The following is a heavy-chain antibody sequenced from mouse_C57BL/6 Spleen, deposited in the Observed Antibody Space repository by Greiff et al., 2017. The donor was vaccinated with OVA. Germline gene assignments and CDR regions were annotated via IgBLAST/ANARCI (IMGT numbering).Heavy chain of an antibody. D-gene: IGHD2-5*01. CDR3: ARSYYSNSGWYFDV. CDR1: GYTFTDYY. CDR2: INPYNGGT. J-gene: IGHJ1*03. Sequence: VQLQQSGPVLVKPGASVKMSCKASGYTFTDYYMNWVKQSHGKSLEWIGDINPYNGGTSYNQKFKGKATLTVDKSSSTAYMELNSLTSEDSAVYYCARSYYSNSGWYFDVWGTGTTVTVSS. V-gene: IGHV1-19*01.